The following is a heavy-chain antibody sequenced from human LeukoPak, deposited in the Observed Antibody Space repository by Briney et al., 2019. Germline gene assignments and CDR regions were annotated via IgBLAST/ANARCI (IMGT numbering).Heavy chain of an antibody. J-gene: IGHJ4*02. Sequence: ASVKVSFKASGGTFSSYTISWVRQAPGQGLEWMGRIIPILGIANYAQKFQGRVTITADKSTSTAYMELSSLRSEDTAVYYCARDRGSYRDELFDSWGQGTLVTVSS. CDR1: GGTFSSYT. CDR3: ARDRGSYRDELFDS. D-gene: IGHD1-26*01. CDR2: IIPILGIA. V-gene: IGHV1-69*04.